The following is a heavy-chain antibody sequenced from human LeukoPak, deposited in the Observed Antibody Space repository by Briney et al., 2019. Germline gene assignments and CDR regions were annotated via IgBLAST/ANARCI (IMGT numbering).Heavy chain of an antibody. Sequence: AESLKISCKGSGYSFTSYWIGWVRQMPGKGLEWMGIIYPGDSDTRYSPSFQGQVTISADKSISTAYLQWSSLKASDTAMYYRATSGLDIGYCSGGSCYSGSFDAFDIWGQGTMVTVSS. J-gene: IGHJ3*02. CDR1: GYSFTSYW. V-gene: IGHV5-51*01. CDR2: IYPGDSDT. D-gene: IGHD2-15*01. CDR3: ATSGLDIGYCSGGSCYSGSFDAFDI.